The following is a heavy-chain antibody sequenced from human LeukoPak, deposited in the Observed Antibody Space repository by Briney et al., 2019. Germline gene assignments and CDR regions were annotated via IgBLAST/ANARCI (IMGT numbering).Heavy chain of an antibody. CDR3: ASTHLHLGYFQH. V-gene: IGHV1-18*01. J-gene: IGHJ1*01. D-gene: IGHD3-16*01. Sequence: GASVKVSCKASGYTFTSYGISWVRQAPGQGLEWMGWISAYNGNTNYAQKPRGRVTMTTDTSTSTAYMELRSLRSDDTAVYYCASTHLHLGYFQHWGQGTLVAVSS. CDR2: ISAYNGNT. CDR1: GYTFTSYG.